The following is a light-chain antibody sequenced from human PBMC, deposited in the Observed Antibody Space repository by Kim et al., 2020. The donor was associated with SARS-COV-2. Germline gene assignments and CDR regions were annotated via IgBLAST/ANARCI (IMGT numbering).Light chain of an antibody. J-gene: IGKJ2*01. CDR2: ATS. CDR1: QTVISSS. Sequence: SPGERATRACRASQTVISSSLAWYQQKPGQAPRLLIYATSSRATGSPDRFSGSGSGTDFTLTLSRLEPEDFAVYYCQHYDNSPMYTFGQGTKLEI. CDR3: QHYDNSPMYT. V-gene: IGKV3-20*01.